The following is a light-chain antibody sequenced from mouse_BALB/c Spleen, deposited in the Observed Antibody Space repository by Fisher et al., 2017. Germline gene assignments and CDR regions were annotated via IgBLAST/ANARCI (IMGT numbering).Light chain of an antibody. CDR1: SSVSSSY. V-gene: IGKV4-74*01. Sequence: IVLTQSTAIMSASLGERVTMTCTASSSVSSSYLHRYQQKPGSSPKLWIYSTSNLASGVPARFSGSGSGTSYSLTISSMEAEDAATYYCHQYHRSPRTFGGGTKLEIK. CDR3: HQYHRSPRT. J-gene: IGKJ1*01. CDR2: STS.